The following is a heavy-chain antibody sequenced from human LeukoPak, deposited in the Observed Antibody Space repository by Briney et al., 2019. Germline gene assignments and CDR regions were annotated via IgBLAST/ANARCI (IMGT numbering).Heavy chain of an antibody. CDR3: ARGIRINYYFDL. CDR1: GYTFTDYY. D-gene: IGHD1-26*01. Sequence: ASVKVSCKASGYTFTDYYMHWVRQAPGQGLEWMGWINPNNGGTNYAQKFQGRVTMTGDTSISTAYMELSWLRSDDTAVYYCARGIRINYYFDLWGRGTLVTVSS. J-gene: IGHJ2*01. CDR2: INPNNGGT. V-gene: IGHV1-2*02.